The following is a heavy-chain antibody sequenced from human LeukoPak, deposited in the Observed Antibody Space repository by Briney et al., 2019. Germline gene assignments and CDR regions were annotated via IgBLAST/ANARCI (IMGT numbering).Heavy chain of an antibody. J-gene: IGHJ5*02. CDR1: GGTFSSYA. CDR2: IIPIFGTA. Sequence: SVKVSCKASGGTFSSYAISWVRQAPGQGLEWMGGIIPIFGTANYAQKFQGRVTITADKSTSTAYMELSSLRSDDTAVYYCARDGDSSSWSSDPWGQGTLVTVSS. D-gene: IGHD6-13*01. V-gene: IGHV1-69*06. CDR3: ARDGDSSSWSSDP.